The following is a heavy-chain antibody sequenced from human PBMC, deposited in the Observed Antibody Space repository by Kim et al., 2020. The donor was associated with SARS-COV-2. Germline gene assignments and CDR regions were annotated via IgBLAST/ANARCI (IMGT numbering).Heavy chain of an antibody. CDR2: ISYDGSNK. D-gene: IGHD3-9*01. CDR1: GFTFSSYG. V-gene: IGHV3-30*18. Sequence: GGSLRLSCAASGFTFSSYGMHWVRQAPGKGLEWVAVISYDGSNKYYADSVKGRFTISRDNSKNTLYLQMNSLRAEDTAVYYCAKVRGPYDILTGYTPPREYSGYDIKGNFDYWGQGTLVTVSS. CDR3: AKVRGPYDILTGYTPPREYSGYDIKGNFDY. J-gene: IGHJ4*02.